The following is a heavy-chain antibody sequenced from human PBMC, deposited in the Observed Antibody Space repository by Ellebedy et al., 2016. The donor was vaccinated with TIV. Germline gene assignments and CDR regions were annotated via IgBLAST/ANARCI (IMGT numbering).Heavy chain of an antibody. J-gene: IGHJ6*02. Sequence: SETLYLTXIVSGYSIRSGHYWGWLRPPPGKGLEWIANIYHSGSPYYTPSLSSRVPISADTSKNQISLKLVSVTAADTALYYCARTDLRYGMDVWGHGTTVTVSS. CDR1: GYSIRSGHY. CDR3: ARTDLRYGMDV. D-gene: IGHD3/OR15-3a*01. V-gene: IGHV4-38-2*02. CDR2: IYHSGSP.